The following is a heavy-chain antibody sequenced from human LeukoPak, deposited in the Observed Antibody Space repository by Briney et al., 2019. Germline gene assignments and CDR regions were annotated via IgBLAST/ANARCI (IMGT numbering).Heavy chain of an antibody. CDR1: GYSFTSYW. D-gene: IGHD6-19*01. V-gene: IGHV5-51*01. CDR2: IYPGDSDT. J-gene: IGHJ4*02. Sequence: GESLKISCKGSGYSFTSYWIGWVRQMPGKGLEWMGIIYPGDSDTRYSPSFQGQVTISADKSNSTAYLQWSSLKASDTAMYHCARFRDSSSAYYFDYWGQGTLVSVSS. CDR3: ARFRDSSSAYYFDY.